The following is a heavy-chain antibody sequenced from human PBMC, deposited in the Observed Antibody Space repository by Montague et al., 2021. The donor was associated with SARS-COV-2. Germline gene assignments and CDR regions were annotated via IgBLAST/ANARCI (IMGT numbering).Heavy chain of an antibody. CDR2: IHHGGST. V-gene: IGHV4-34*01. D-gene: IGHD3-10*01. CDR3: ARLGDGVVPSPILGVGPYYSYYYMDV. CDR1: GGSFSTYS. J-gene: IGHJ6*03. Sequence: SETLSFTRAVHGGSFSTYSWNWIRQPPGKGLEWIGEIHHGGSTNYNPSLKSRVTISADTSKNQFSLKLTSVAAADTAVYYCARLGDGVVPSPILGVGPYYSYYYMDVWGKGTTVTVSS.